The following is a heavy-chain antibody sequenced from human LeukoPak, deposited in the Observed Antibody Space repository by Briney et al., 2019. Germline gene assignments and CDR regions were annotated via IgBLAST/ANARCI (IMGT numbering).Heavy chain of an antibody. CDR3: ARQDGQLWFSSGVY. CDR2: IYYSGST. V-gene: IGHV4-59*05. J-gene: IGHJ4*02. Sequence: SETLSLTCTVSGGSISSYYWSWIRQPPGKGLEWIGSIYYSGSTYYNPSLKSRVTISVDTSKNQFSLKLSSVTAADTAVYYCARQDGQLWFSSGVYWGQGTLVTVSS. D-gene: IGHD5-18*01. CDR1: GGSISSYY.